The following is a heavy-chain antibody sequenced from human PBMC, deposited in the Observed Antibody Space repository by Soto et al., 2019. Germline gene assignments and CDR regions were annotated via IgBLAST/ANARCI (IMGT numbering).Heavy chain of an antibody. CDR2: IYPDDSDI. D-gene: IGHD2-21*02. CDR3: ARRTRLLYSY. Sequence: GESLKISCKGSGYSFNTYWIGWVRQMPGKGLEWMGVIYPDDSDIRYSPSFQGQVTISADKSISTAYLQWSSLKASDSGIYYCARRTRLLYSYWGQGSLVTVSS. CDR1: GYSFNTYW. J-gene: IGHJ4*02. V-gene: IGHV5-51*01.